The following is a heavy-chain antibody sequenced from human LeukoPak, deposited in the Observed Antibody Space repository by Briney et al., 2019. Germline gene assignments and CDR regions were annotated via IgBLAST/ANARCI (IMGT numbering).Heavy chain of an antibody. V-gene: IGHV3-7*01. CDR3: ARGDLWLGH. CDR2: IKSDGSEE. D-gene: IGHD3-10*01. CDR1: GFILRSYW. J-gene: IGHJ4*02. Sequence: TGRSLRLSCATSGFILRSYWMCWVRQAPGKRLEWVANIKSDGSEEYYGDSVKGRFTISRDNAKNSLYLQMNSLRVEDTAVYYCARGDLWLGHWGQGSLVTVSS.